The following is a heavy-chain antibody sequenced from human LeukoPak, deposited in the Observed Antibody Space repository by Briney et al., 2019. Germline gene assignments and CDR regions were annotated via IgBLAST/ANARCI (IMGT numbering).Heavy chain of an antibody. CDR2: INHSGST. Sequence: KPSETLSLTCAVYGGSFSGYYWSWIRQPPGKGLEWIGEINHSGSTNYNPSLKSRVTISVVTSKNQFSLKLSSVTAADTAVYYCARDDLVITTEWGQGTLVTVSS. V-gene: IGHV4-34*01. CDR1: GGSFSGYY. D-gene: IGHD3-22*01. J-gene: IGHJ4*02. CDR3: ARDDLVITTE.